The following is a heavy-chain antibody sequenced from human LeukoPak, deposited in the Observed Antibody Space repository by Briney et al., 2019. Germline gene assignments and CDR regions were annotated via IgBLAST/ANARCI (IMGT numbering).Heavy chain of an antibody. D-gene: IGHD3-10*01. CDR3: ASGSYGSGFYYFYYMDV. J-gene: IGHJ6*03. V-gene: IGHV3-11*04. CDR1: GITFSDHY. CDR2: ISSGGDSI. Sequence: GGSLRLSCAASGITFSDHYMSWIRQAPGKGLEWLSYISSGGDSIYYADSVKGRFTISRDNARNSVSLQMNSLRAEDTAVYYCASGSYGSGFYYFYYMDVWGKGTTVTVSS.